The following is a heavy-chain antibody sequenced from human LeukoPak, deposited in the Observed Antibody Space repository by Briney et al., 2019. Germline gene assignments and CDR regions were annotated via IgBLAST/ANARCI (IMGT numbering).Heavy chain of an antibody. D-gene: IGHD3-22*01. V-gene: IGHV4-34*01. J-gene: IGHJ1*01. CDR3: ARDSPAYYYDSSGYPREYFQH. CDR2: INHGGST. Sequence: PSETLSLTCTVSGGSISSYYWSWIRQPPGKGLERIGEINHGGSTNYNPSLKSRVTISVDTSKNQFSLKLSSVTAADTAVYYCARDSPAYYYDSSGYPREYFQHWGQGTLVTVSS. CDR1: GGSISSYY.